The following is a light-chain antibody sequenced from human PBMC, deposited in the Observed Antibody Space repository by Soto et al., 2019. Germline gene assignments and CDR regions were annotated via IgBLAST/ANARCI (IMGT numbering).Light chain of an antibody. J-gene: IGKJ4*01. CDR2: AAS. Sequence: DIQMTQSPSSLSASVGDRVTITCQASQDISNYLNWYQQKPGKAPKLLIYAASNLETGVPSRFSGSGSGTDFTFTISSLQPEDIAAYYCQQYDNLPPLTFGGGTKLEIK. CDR1: QDISNY. CDR3: QQYDNLPPLT. V-gene: IGKV1-33*01.